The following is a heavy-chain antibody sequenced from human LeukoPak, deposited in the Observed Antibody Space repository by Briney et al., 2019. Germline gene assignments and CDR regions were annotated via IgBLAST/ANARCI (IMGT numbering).Heavy chain of an antibody. CDR3: ARGRDGYTFGY. CDR1: GGSINTYY. Sequence: PSETLSLXCTVSGGSINTYYWGWSRQPPGKGLEWIGYIYYSGSTNYNPSLKSRVTISVDTSKNQFSLKLSSVTPADTAVYYCARGRDGYTFGYWGQGTLVTVSS. J-gene: IGHJ4*02. D-gene: IGHD5-24*01. CDR2: IYYSGST. V-gene: IGHV4-59*01.